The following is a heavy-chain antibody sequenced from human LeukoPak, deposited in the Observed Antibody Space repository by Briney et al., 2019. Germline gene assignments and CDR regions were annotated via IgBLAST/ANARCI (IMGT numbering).Heavy chain of an antibody. V-gene: IGHV3-23*01. CDR1: GFTFSSYA. CDR2: ISGSGGST. Sequence: PGGSLRLSCAASGFTFSSYAMSWVRQAPGKGLEWVSAISGSGGSTYYADSVKGRFTISRDNPKNTLYLQMNSLRAEDTAVYYCAKMEDIVVVAAFDYWGQGTLVTVSS. CDR3: AKMEDIVVVAAFDY. J-gene: IGHJ4*02. D-gene: IGHD2-15*01.